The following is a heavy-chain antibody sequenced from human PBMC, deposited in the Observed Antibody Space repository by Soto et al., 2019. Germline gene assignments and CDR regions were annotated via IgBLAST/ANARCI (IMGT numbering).Heavy chain of an antibody. V-gene: IGHV4-39*01. D-gene: IGHD6-6*01. CDR2: IYYSGST. CDR1: GGSISSSSYY. CDR3: AGKDSSSSYYYYYMDV. Sequence: SETLSLTCTVSGGSISSSSYYWGWIRQPPGKGLEWIGSIYYSGSTYYNPSLKSRVTISVDTSKNQFSLKLSSVTAADTAVYYCAGKDSSSSYYYYYMDVWGKGTTVTVSS. J-gene: IGHJ6*03.